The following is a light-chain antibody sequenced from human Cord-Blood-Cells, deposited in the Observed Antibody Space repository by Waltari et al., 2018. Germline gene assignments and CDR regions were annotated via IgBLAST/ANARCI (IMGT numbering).Light chain of an antibody. V-gene: IGLV2-14*01. CDR1: SRDVRGSHD. Sequence: QSALTQPPSVSGSPGPSITISCTGTSRDVRGSHDVSWYQQHPGKAPKLMIYDVSNRPSGVSNRFSGSKSGNTASLTISGLQAEDEADYYCSSYTSSSTVVFGGGTKLTVL. CDR3: SSYTSSSTVV. J-gene: IGLJ2*01. CDR2: DVS.